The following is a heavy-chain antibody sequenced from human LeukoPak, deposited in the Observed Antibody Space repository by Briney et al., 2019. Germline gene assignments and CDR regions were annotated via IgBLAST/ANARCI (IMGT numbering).Heavy chain of an antibody. CDR2: IHYSGNT. J-gene: IGHJ4*02. CDR3: ARLGAVAGRYYFDY. Sequence: PSETLSLTCTVSGGSISGYYWSWIRQPPGKGLEWIGYIHYSGNTNYNPSLKSRVTISVDTSQNQFSLRLSSVTAADTAVYYCARLGAVAGRYYFDYWGQGTLVTVSS. D-gene: IGHD6-19*01. CDR1: GGSISGYY. V-gene: IGHV4-59*08.